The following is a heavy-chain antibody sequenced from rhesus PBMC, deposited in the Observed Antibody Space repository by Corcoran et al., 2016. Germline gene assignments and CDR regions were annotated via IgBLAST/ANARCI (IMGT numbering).Heavy chain of an antibody. CDR2: ICGDGGGT. J-gene: IGHJ4*01. Sequence: QVQLQESGPGLVKPSETLPLTCAVSGASISNNYWNWIRQAPGKGREWIGRICGDGGGTDNHPPLKSRVTISIDTSKNQFSLKLSAVTAADTAVYYCARGYFSTGFDYWGQGVLVTVSS. CDR1: GASISNNY. CDR3: ARGYFSTGFDY. D-gene: IGHD3-28*01. V-gene: IGHV4S2*01.